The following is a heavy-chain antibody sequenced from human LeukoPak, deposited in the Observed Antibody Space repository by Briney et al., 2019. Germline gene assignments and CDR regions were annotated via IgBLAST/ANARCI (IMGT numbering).Heavy chain of an antibody. V-gene: IGHV3-23*01. CDR2: ISGSGGTT. J-gene: IGHJ6*02. Sequence: PGGSLRLSCAASGFTFSNAWMSWVRQAPGKGLERVSGISGSGGTTYYADSVRGRFTVSRDNSKNTLYLQLNSLRAEDTAVYFCAKVKDYYHYGVDVWGQGTTVTVSS. CDR1: GFTFSNAW. CDR3: AKVKDYYHYGVDV.